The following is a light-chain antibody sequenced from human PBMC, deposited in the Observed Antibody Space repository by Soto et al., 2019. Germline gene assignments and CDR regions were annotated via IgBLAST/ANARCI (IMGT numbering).Light chain of an antibody. CDR1: SSDVGGYKF. J-gene: IGLJ1*01. CDR3: SSYSSSSTLYV. V-gene: IGLV2-14*01. Sequence: SVLTQPASVSASPGQSITISCTGTSSDVGGYKFVSWYQQHPGKAPKLMIYEVSNRPSGVSNRFSGSKSGNTASLTISGLQAGDGADYYCSSYSSSSTLYVFGSGTKVTV. CDR2: EVS.